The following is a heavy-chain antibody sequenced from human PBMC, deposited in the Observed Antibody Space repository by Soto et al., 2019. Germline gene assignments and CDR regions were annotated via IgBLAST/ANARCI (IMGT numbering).Heavy chain of an antibody. Sequence: GGSLRLSCAASGFTFSSYSMNWVRQAPGKGLEWVSYISSSSSTIYYADSVKGRFTISRDNAKNSLYLQMNSLRDEDTAVYYCARDYYDSSGYYYILDYWGQGTLVTVSS. CDR2: ISSSSSTI. CDR3: ARDYYDSSGYYYILDY. J-gene: IGHJ4*02. CDR1: GFTFSSYS. D-gene: IGHD3-22*01. V-gene: IGHV3-48*02.